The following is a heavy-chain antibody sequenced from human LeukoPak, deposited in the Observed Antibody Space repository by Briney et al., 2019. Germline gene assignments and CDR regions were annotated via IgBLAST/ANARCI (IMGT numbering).Heavy chain of an antibody. V-gene: IGHV3-15*01. Sequence: GGSLRLSCAASGFTFSDYYMSWVRQAPGKGLEWVGRIKSKTDGGTTDYAAPVKGRFTISRDDSKNTLYLQMNSLKTEDTAVYYCTTDGGNIVGATWGQGTLVTVSS. J-gene: IGHJ5*02. D-gene: IGHD1-26*01. CDR1: GFTFSDYY. CDR3: TTDGGNIVGAT. CDR2: IKSKTDGGTT.